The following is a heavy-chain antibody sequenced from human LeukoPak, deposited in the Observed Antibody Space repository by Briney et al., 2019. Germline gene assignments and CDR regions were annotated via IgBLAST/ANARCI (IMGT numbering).Heavy chain of an antibody. V-gene: IGHV3-23*01. J-gene: IGHJ4*02. CDR3: AKHSGSYFIYYVDS. CDR1: GFTFISYG. Sequence: GGSLRLSCGPSGFTFISYGMSWVRQAPGRGLEWVSTISNTAYNTYYADSVKGRFIISRDNSANTVSLEMNSLRAEDTALYYCAKHSGSYFIYYVDSWGQGSQVTVSS. D-gene: IGHD3-10*01. CDR2: ISNTAYNT.